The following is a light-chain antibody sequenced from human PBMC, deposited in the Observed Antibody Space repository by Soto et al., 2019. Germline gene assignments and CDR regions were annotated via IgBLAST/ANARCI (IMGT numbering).Light chain of an antibody. CDR1: SSDVGGYNY. CDR3: SSYTSSSSWV. Sequence: QSALTQPASVSGSPRQSITISCTGTSSDVGGYNYVSWYQQHPGKAPKLMIYEVSNRPSGVSNRFSGSKSGNTASLTISGLQAEDEADSYCSSYTSSSSWVFGGGTKLTVL. V-gene: IGLV2-14*01. J-gene: IGLJ3*02. CDR2: EVS.